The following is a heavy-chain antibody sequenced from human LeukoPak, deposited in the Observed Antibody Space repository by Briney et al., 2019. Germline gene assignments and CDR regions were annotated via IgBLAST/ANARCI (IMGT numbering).Heavy chain of an antibody. CDR3: TTDGGMIDY. D-gene: IGHD1-14*01. V-gene: IGHV3-48*01. Sequence: GGSLRLSCAASEFSVGSNYMTWVRQAPGKGLEWVSYISSSSSSIYYADSVKGRFTISRDNAKNSLYLQMNSLRAEDTAVYYCTTDGGMIDYWGQGTLVTVSS. CDR2: ISSSSSSI. CDR1: EFSVGSNY. J-gene: IGHJ4*02.